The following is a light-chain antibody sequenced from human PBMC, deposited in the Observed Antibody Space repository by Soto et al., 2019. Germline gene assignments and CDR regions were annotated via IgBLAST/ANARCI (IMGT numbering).Light chain of an antibody. CDR1: SNDIGGHNH. CDR3: CSYAGIITWV. CDR2: EVT. V-gene: IGLV2-23*02. Sequence: QSALTQPASVSGSPGQSITISCTGTSNDIGGHNHVSWYQQHPCNSPKLIIYEVTERPSGVSNRFSASKSGTTASLTISGLQAEDEADYYCCSYAGIITWVCGGGTKLTVL. J-gene: IGLJ3*02.